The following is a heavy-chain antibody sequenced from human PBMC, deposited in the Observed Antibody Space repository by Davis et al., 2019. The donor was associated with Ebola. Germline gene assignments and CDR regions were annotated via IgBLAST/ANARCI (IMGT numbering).Heavy chain of an antibody. Sequence: AASVKVSCKASGYTFTSYDINWVRQATGQGLEWMGWMNPNSGNTGYAQKFQGRVTMTRNTSISTAYMELSSLRSEDTAVYYCAYGGYSYGPDYPFKNGMDVWGQGTTVTVSS. CDR2: MNPNSGNT. V-gene: IGHV1-8*01. CDR1: GYTFTSYD. J-gene: IGHJ6*02. D-gene: IGHD5-18*01. CDR3: AYGGYSYGPDYPFKNGMDV.